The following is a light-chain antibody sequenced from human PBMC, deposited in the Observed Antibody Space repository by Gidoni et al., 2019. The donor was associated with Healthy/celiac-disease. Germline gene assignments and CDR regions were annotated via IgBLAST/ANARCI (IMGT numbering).Light chain of an antibody. CDR1: QSLLHSNGYNS. CDR2: LGS. J-gene: IGKJ1*01. CDR3: RQALQTPRT. Sequence: IVMTQSPLSLPVTPGEPASIYCRSSQSLLHSNGYNSLDWYLQKPGQSPQLLIYLGSYRASGVPDRFSGSGSGTDFTLKISRVEAEDVGVYYCRQALQTPRTFGQGTKVEIK. V-gene: IGKV2-28*01.